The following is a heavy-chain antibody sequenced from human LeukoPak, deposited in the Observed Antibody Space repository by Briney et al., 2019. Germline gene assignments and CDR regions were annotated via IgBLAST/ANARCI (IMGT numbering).Heavy chain of an antibody. J-gene: IGHJ3*02. Sequence: SETLSLTCTVYGGSFSGYYWSWIRQPPGKGLEWMGEINHSGSTNYNPSRKSRVTLSVDTSKNQFALKLSSVTAADTAVYYCAREGNDYVAFDIWGQGTMVTVSS. D-gene: IGHD4-17*01. V-gene: IGHV4-34*01. CDR3: AREGNDYVAFDI. CDR1: GGSFSGYY. CDR2: INHSGST.